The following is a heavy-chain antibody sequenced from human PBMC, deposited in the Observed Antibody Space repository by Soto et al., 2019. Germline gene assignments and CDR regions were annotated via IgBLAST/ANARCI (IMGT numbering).Heavy chain of an antibody. CDR3: AKDGGVLVWFGEAGSGWAFDI. V-gene: IGHV3-30*18. CDR1: GFTFSSYG. CDR2: ISYDGSNK. D-gene: IGHD3-10*01. J-gene: IGHJ3*02. Sequence: QVQLVESGGGVVQPGRSLRLSCAASGFTFSSYGMHWVRQAPGKGLEWVAVISYDGSNKYYADYGKGRFTISRDNSKNTLYVQMSNLRAEGTDVYYCAKDGGVLVWFGEAGSGWAFDIWGQGTMVTVSS.